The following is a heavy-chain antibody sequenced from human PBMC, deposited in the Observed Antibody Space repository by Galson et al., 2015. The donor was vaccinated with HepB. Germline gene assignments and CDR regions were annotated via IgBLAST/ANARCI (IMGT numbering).Heavy chain of an antibody. Sequence: SLRLSCAASGFTFSSYSMNWVRQAPGKGLEWVSSISSSSSYIYYADSVKGRFTISRDNAKNSLYLQMNGLRAEDTAVYYCARVSRGGSVWPHYWGQGTLVTVSS. J-gene: IGHJ4*02. D-gene: IGHD6-19*01. CDR1: GFTFSSYS. CDR3: ARVSRGGSVWPHY. CDR2: ISSSSSYI. V-gene: IGHV3-21*01.